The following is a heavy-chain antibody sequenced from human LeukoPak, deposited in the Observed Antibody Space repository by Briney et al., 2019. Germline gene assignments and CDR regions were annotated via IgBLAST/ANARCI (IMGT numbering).Heavy chain of an antibody. V-gene: IGHV1-8*01. J-gene: IGHJ6*03. Sequence: ASVKVSCKASGYTFTSYDINWVRQATGQGLEWMGWMNPNSGTTGYAQKFQGRVTMTRNTSISTAYMELSSLRSEDTAVYYCATLAGRKAGTDPTHYYYYMDVWGKGTTVTVSS. CDR3: ATLAGRKAGTDPTHYYYYMDV. CDR2: MNPNSGTT. CDR1: GYTFTSYD. D-gene: IGHD1-1*01.